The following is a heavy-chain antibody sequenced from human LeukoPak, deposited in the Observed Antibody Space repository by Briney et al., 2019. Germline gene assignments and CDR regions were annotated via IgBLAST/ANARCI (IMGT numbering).Heavy chain of an antibody. Sequence: PGRSLRLSCAAPGFTFSSYGMHWVRQAPGKGLEWVAVIWYDGSNKYYADSVKGRFTISRDNSKNTLYLQMNSLRAEDTAVYDCARDRLYCTNGECPSPLYSLDYGGQGPLVTVSS. J-gene: IGHJ4*02. V-gene: IGHV3-33*01. CDR2: IWYDGSNK. D-gene: IGHD2-8*01. CDR3: ARDRLYCTNGECPSPLYSLDY. CDR1: GFTFSSYG.